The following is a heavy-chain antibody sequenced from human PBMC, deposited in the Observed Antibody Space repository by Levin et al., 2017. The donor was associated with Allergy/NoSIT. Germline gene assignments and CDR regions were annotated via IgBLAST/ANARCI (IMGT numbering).Heavy chain of an antibody. J-gene: IGHJ4*02. CDR1: GFSLSDSGVG. Sequence: SGPTLVKPTQTLTLTCTFSGFSLSDSGVGVGWIRQPPGEALEWLALLYWNENIRYSPFLESRLTVTKDTSKNHVVLTMTNMYPADTGTYYCVQKGHDYDSVGFDYWGQGSLVTVSS. D-gene: IGHD3-22*01. CDR2: LYWNENI. V-gene: IGHV2-5*04. CDR3: VQKGHDYDSVGFDY.